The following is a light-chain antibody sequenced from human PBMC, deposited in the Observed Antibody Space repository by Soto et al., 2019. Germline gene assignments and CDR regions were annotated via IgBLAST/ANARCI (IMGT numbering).Light chain of an antibody. CDR3: QQYHDWPPCT. V-gene: IGKV3-15*01. CDR2: GAS. CDR1: QNINNN. Sequence: EKVMTQSPATLSVSPGEGATLSCRASQNINNNLAWYQQKPCQAPRLLIYGASTRATSIPPRFSGSGSGTEFTLTISSLQSEDFAVYYCQQYHDWPPCTFGHGTKVEV. J-gene: IGKJ1*01.